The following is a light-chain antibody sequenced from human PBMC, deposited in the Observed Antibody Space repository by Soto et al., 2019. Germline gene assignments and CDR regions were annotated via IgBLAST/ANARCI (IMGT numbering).Light chain of an antibody. CDR3: SSYTSSSTLV. CDR1: SSDVGGYNY. Sequence: QSALTQPASVSGSPGQSITISCTGTSSDVGGYNYVSWYQQHPGKAPKVIIYEVSNRPSGVSSRFSGSKSGNTASLTISGLQAEDEADYFCSSYTSSSTLVFGGGTKLTVL. V-gene: IGLV2-14*01. J-gene: IGLJ2*01. CDR2: EVS.